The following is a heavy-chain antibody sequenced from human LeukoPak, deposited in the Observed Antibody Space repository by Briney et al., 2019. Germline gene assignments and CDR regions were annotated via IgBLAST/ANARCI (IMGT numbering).Heavy chain of an antibody. V-gene: IGHV4-59*11. CDR1: AGSISSHY. D-gene: IGHD3-3*01. Sequence: SETLSLTCTVSAGSISSHYWSWIRQPPGKGLEWIGYIYYSGSTNYNPSLKSRVTISVDTSRNQFSLKLSSVTAADTAVYYCARVRWSDFWSGYPKYYFDYWGQGTLVTVSS. CDR3: ARVRWSDFWSGYPKYYFDY. CDR2: IYYSGST. J-gene: IGHJ4*02.